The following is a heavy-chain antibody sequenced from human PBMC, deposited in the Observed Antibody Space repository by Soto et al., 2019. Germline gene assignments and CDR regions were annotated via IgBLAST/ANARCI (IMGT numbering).Heavy chain of an antibody. CDR2: IDPSDSYT. D-gene: IGHD6-13*01. CDR3: ARNLAAAGTYYYYGMHV. CDR1: GYSFTSYW. Sequence: GESLKISCKGSGYSFTSYWISWVRQMPGKGLEWMGRIDPSDSYTNYSPSFQGHVTISADKSISTAYLQWSSLKASDTAIYYCARNLAAAGTYYYYGMHVWGQGTTFTVSS. J-gene: IGHJ6*02. V-gene: IGHV5-10-1*01.